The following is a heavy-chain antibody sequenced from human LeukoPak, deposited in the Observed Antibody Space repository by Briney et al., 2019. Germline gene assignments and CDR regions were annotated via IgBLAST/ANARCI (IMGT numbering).Heavy chain of an antibody. CDR3: AELGITMIGGV. CDR2: ISSSGSTI. V-gene: IGHV3-48*03. D-gene: IGHD3-10*02. J-gene: IGHJ6*04. Sequence: GGSLRLSCAASGFIVSSNYMNWVRQAPGKGLEWVSYISSSGSTIYYADSVKGRFTISRDNAKNSLYLQMNSLRAEDTAVYYCAELGITMIGGVWGKGTTVTISS. CDR1: GFIVSSNY.